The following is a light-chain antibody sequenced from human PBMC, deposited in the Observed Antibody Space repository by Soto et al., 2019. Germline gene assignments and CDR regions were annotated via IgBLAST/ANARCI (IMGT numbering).Light chain of an antibody. Sequence: EIVLTQSPGTLSLSPGERATLSCRASQSVSSSYLAWYQQKPGQAPRLLIYGASSRATGIPDRFSASGSGTDLTLTSSDVQPEDFALYYCHQRQSWPRTFGQGTKVDIK. CDR1: QSVSSSY. V-gene: IGKV3-20*01. J-gene: IGKJ1*01. CDR2: GAS. CDR3: HQRQSWPRT.